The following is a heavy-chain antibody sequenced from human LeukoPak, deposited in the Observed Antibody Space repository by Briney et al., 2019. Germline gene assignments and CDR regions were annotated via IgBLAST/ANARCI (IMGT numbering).Heavy chain of an antibody. CDR1: GYTFTGYY. V-gene: IGHV1-2*02. Sequence: ASVKVSCKASGYTFTGYYMHWVRQAPGQGLEWMGWINPNSGGTNYAQKFQGRVTMTRDTSISTAYMELSRLRSDDTAEYYCARDLGSWYYDSSGYSVNAFDIWGQGTMVTASS. D-gene: IGHD3-22*01. J-gene: IGHJ3*02. CDR2: INPNSGGT. CDR3: ARDLGSWYYDSSGYSVNAFDI.